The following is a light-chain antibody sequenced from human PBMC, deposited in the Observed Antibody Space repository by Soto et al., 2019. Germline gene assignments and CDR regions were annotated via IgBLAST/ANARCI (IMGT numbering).Light chain of an antibody. CDR1: SSDVGSYNL. Sequence: QSVLTQPASVSGSPGQSITISCTGTSSDVGSYNLVSWYQQHPGKAPKLMIYDGSKRPSGVSNRFSGSKSGNTASLTISGRQAEDEADYYCCSYAGSSTFDVVFGGGTKLTVL. CDR2: DGS. V-gene: IGLV2-23*03. CDR3: CSYAGSSTFDVV. J-gene: IGLJ2*01.